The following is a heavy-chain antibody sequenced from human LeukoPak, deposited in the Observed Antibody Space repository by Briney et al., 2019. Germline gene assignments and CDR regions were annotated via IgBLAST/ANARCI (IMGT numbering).Heavy chain of an antibody. J-gene: IGHJ2*01. Sequence: PSGSLTLTCAAPGFTFSNYSMSWIRQPPGKGLEWVSAISYSGGTNYYPDSVRRRFSISKDNSDITLFLQMNSLRAEDTAVYYCAKRSVSGYTSGWDWYFDLWGRGTLVTVSS. V-gene: IGHV3-23*01. CDR1: GFTFSNYS. CDR3: AKRSVSGYTSGWDWYFDL. D-gene: IGHD6-25*01. CDR2: ISYSGGTN.